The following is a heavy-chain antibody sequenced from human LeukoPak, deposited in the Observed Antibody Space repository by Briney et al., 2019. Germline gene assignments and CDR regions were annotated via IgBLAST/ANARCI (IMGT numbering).Heavy chain of an antibody. CDR3: ARDNRAVSPFDY. J-gene: IGHJ4*02. D-gene: IGHD3-10*01. CDR2: IYYSGST. V-gene: IGHV4-39*07. Sequence: SETLSLTCTVSGGSISSSSYYWGWIRQPPGKRLEWIGSIYYSGSTYYNPSLKSRVTISVDTSKNQFSLKLSSVTAADTAVYYCARDNRAVSPFDYWGQGTLVTVSS. CDR1: GGSISSSSYY.